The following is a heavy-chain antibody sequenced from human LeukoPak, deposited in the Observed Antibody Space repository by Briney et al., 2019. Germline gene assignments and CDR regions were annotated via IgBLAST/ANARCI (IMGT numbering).Heavy chain of an antibody. CDR2: IYHSGST. J-gene: IGHJ4*02. D-gene: IGHD6-13*01. CDR3: ARESSSRDIDY. Sequence: SETLSLTCTVSGASISSSGYCWGWVRQPPGKGLEWIGSIYHSGSTYYNPSLKSRVTISVDTSKNQFSLKLSSVTAADTAVYYCARESSSRDIDYWGQGTLVTVSS. CDR1: GASISSSGYC. V-gene: IGHV4-39*07.